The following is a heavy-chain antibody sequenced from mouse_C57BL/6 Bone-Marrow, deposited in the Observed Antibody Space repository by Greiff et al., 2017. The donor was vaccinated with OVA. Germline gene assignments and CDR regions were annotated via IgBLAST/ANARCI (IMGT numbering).Heavy chain of an antibody. CDR1: GYTFTSYW. J-gene: IGHJ4*01. V-gene: IGHV1-69*02. CDR3: ARRLRDAMDY. Sequence: PGAELVKPGASVKLSCKASGYTFTSYWMHXVKQRPGQGLEWIGVIDPSDSYTNYNQKFKGKATLTVDTSSSTAYMQLSSLTSEDSAVYYCARRLRDAMDYWGQGTSVTVSS. CDR2: IDPSDSYT.